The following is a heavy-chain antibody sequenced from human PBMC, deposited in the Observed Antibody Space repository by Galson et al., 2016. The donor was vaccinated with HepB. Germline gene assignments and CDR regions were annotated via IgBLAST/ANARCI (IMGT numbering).Heavy chain of an antibody. J-gene: IGHJ5*02. V-gene: IGHV1-3*01. Sequence: SCKASGYTFTSYAMHWLRQAPGQRPEWMGRINGDNGNTKYSQNFQGRVTITRDTSASTAYMELSSLRSEDTAVYYCARAIVVVPSANWFDPWGQGTLVTVSS. CDR2: INGDNGNT. CDR1: GYTFTSYA. CDR3: ARAIVVVPSANWFDP. D-gene: IGHD2-2*01.